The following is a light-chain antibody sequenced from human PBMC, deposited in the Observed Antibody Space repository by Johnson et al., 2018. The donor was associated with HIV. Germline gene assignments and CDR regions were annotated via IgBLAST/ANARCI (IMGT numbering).Light chain of an antibody. Sequence: QSVLTQPPSVSAAPGQEVIISCSGSTSNVGNNFVSWYQQFPGRAPKLLIYENNKRPSGIPDRFSGSTSGTSATLGITGLQHGDEADYYCGTWDNSLNRCGVFVAGTKVTVL. CDR1: TSNVGNNF. CDR2: ENN. J-gene: IGLJ1*01. CDR3: GTWDNSLNRCGV. V-gene: IGLV1-51*02.